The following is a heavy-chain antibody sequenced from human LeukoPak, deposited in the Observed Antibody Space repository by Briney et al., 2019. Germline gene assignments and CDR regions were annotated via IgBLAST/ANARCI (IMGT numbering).Heavy chain of an antibody. CDR2: IIPIFGTA. CDR3: ARDGYSGYVVAFDI. CDR1: GGTFSSYA. Sequence: SVKVSCKASGGTFSSYAVSWVRQAPGQGLEWMGGIIPIFGTANYAQKFQGRVTITADKSTSTAYMELSGLRSEDTAVYYCARDGYSGYVVAFDIWGQGTMVTVSS. V-gene: IGHV1-69*06. D-gene: IGHD5-12*01. J-gene: IGHJ3*02.